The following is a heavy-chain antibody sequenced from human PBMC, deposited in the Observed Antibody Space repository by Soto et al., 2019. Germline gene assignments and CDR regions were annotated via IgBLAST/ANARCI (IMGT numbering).Heavy chain of an antibody. Sequence: SETLSLTCTVSGGSISSYYWSWIRQPPGEGLEWIGYIYYSGSTNYNPSLKSRVTISVDTSKNQFSLKLSSVTAADTAVYYCARHFTVTTLGLGPYYFDYWGQGTLVTVSS. J-gene: IGHJ4*02. D-gene: IGHD4-17*01. CDR1: GGSISSYY. CDR2: IYYSGST. CDR3: ARHFTVTTLGLGPYYFDY. V-gene: IGHV4-59*08.